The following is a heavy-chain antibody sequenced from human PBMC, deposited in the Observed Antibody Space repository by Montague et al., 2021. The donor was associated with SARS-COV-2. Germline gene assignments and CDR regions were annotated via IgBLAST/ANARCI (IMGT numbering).Heavy chain of an antibody. CDR1: EFTFSNYV. V-gene: IGHV3-23*01. CDR3: AKTGGIIAADT. J-gene: IGHJ4*02. Sequence: SLRLSCAASEFTFSNYVMNWVRQAPGKGLEWVSAITDSGGSTFYADSVKGRFTISGDNSKNTVYLQMNTLRAEDTAIYYCAKTGGIIAADTWGQGTLVTVSS. D-gene: IGHD6-13*01. CDR2: ITDSGGST.